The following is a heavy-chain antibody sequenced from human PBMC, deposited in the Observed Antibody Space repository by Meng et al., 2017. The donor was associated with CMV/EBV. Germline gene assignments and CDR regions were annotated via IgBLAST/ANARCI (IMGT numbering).Heavy chain of an antibody. CDR3: ARDAVHGYCSSTSCYIRGAYFQH. D-gene: IGHD2-2*02. CDR2: ISYDGSNK. Sequence: YAMHWVRQAQGKGLEWVAVISYDGSNKYYADSVKGRFTISRDNSKNTLYLQMNSLRAEDTAVYYCARDAVHGYCSSTSCYIRGAYFQHWGQGTLVTVSS. CDR1: YA. V-gene: IGHV3-30*04. J-gene: IGHJ1*01.